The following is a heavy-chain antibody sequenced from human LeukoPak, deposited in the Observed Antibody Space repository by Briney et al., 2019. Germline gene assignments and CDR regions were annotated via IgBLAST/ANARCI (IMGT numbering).Heavy chain of an antibody. D-gene: IGHD4-23*01. Sequence: SETLSLTCAVYGGSFSRNYWSWIRQPPGKGLEWIGEINHSGSTNYNPSLKSRVTISVDTSENQFSLKLSSVTAADTAVYYCARVHNYGGKGGWFDPWGQGTLVTVSS. V-gene: IGHV4-34*01. CDR3: ARVHNYGGKGGWFDP. CDR1: GGSFSRNY. J-gene: IGHJ5*02. CDR2: INHSGST.